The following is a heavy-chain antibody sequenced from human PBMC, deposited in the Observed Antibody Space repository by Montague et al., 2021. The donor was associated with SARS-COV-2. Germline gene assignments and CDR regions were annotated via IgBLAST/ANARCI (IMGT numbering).Heavy chain of an antibody. V-gene: IGHV4-39*01. J-gene: IGHJ4*02. Sequence: SETLSLTCTVSGGAISTSSFHWGWVRQSPGKRLEWIATIYFSGSAYYNPSLKSRVSISIDTSKNKFSLQLTSVTAADTAVYYCARHAPFSDNYRRYPFNFDFWGQGTLVTVSS. D-gene: IGHD1-1*01. CDR3: ARHAPFSDNYRRYPFNFDF. CDR2: IYFSGSA. CDR1: GGAISTSSFH.